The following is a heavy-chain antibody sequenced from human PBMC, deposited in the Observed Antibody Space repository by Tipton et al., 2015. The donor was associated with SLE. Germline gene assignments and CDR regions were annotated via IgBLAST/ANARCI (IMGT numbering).Heavy chain of an antibody. J-gene: IGHJ4*02. V-gene: IGHV4-4*08. Sequence: TLSLTCTVSGGSISSYYWTWIRQPPGKGLEWIGYIYTSGSTKYNPSLKSRVTISVDPSKNQFSLKLSSVTAADTAVYYCARERGDYGDYFDYWGQGTLVTVSS. CDR2: IYTSGST. D-gene: IGHD4-17*01. CDR1: GGSISSYY. CDR3: ARERGDYGDYFDY.